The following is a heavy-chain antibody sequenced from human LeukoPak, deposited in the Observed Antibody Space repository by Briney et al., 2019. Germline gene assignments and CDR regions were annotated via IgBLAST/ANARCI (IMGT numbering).Heavy chain of an antibody. J-gene: IGHJ6*03. CDR1: GGSISSYY. CDR3: ARDFGESYYMDV. V-gene: IGHV4-59*01. CDR2: IYYSGST. Sequence: SETLSLTCTVSGGSISSYYWSWIRQPPGKGLEWIGYIYYSGSTNYNPSLKSRVTISVDTPKNQFSLKLSSVTAADTAVYYCARDFGESYYMDVWGKGTTVTVSS. D-gene: IGHD3-10*01.